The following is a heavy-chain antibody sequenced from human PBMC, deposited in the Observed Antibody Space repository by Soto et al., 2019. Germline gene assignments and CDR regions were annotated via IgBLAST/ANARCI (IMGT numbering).Heavy chain of an antibody. V-gene: IGHV3-33*01. CDR3: ARDRKWYYDFWSVYPTYGMDV. D-gene: IGHD3-3*01. Sequence: QVQLVESGGGVVQPGRSLRLSCAASGFTFSSYGMHWVRQAPGKGLEWVAVIWYDGSNKYYADSVTGRFTISRDNSKNTLYLQMNSLRAEDTAVYYCARDRKWYYDFWSVYPTYGMDVWGQGTTVTVSS. CDR1: GFTFSSYG. CDR2: IWYDGSNK. J-gene: IGHJ6*02.